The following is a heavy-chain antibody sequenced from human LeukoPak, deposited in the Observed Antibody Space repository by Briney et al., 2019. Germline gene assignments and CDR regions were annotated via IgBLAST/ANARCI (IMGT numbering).Heavy chain of an antibody. V-gene: IGHV3-33*01. CDR1: GFTFSSYG. Sequence: RPGGSLRLSCAASGFTFSSYGMHWVRQAPGKGLEWVAVIWYDGSNKYYADSVKGRFTISRDNSKNTLYLQMNSLRAEDTAVYYCARDGGFPNLAVLNYWGQGTLVTVSS. CDR3: ARDGGFPNLAVLNY. J-gene: IGHJ4*02. CDR2: IWYDGSNK. D-gene: IGHD6-19*01.